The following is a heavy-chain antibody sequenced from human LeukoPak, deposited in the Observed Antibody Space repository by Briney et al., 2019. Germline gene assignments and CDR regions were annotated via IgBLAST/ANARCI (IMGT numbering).Heavy chain of an antibody. CDR2: IYSGGST. Sequence: GGSLRLSCAASGFTVSSNYMSWVRQAPGKVLEWVSVIYSGGSTYYADSVKGRFTISRDNSKNTLYLQMNSLRPEDTAVYYCARALMTGYSSGWYFFDYWGQGTLVTVSS. D-gene: IGHD6-19*01. V-gene: IGHV3-53*01. CDR1: GFTVSSNY. CDR3: ARALMTGYSSGWYFFDY. J-gene: IGHJ4*02.